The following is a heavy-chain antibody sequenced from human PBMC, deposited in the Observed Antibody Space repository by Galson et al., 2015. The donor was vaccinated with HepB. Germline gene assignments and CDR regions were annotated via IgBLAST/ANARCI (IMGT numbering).Heavy chain of an antibody. V-gene: IGHV4-39*01. CDR1: GGSISTNTYH. Sequence: LSLTCTVSGGSISTNTYHWGWIRQPPGKGLEWIGSMYYYGSSDYNPSLKSRVTIAVDSSKNQFSLKLSSVTAADTAVYYCARQGVAVTGTYYSGMDVWGQGTTVTVSS. D-gene: IGHD6-19*01. J-gene: IGHJ6*02. CDR3: ARQGVAVTGTYYSGMDV. CDR2: MYYYGSS.